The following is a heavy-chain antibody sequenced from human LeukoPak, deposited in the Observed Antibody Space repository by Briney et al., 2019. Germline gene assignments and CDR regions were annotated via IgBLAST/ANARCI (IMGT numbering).Heavy chain of an antibody. V-gene: IGHV1-46*01. CDR3: ARVSIAVAGTRSSGYFQH. CDR2: INPSGGST. D-gene: IGHD6-19*01. Sequence: ASVKVSXKASGYTFTSYYMHWVRQAPGQGLEWMGIINPSGGSTSYAQKFQGRVTMTRDTSTSTVYTELSSLRSEDTAVYYCARVSIAVAGTRSSGYFQHWGQGTLVTVSS. CDR1: GYTFTSYY. J-gene: IGHJ1*01.